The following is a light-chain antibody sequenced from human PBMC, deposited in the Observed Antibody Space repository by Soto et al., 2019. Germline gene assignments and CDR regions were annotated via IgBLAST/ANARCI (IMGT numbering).Light chain of an antibody. CDR2: DVS. CDR1: SSDVGTYNY. Sequence: QSVLTQPRSVSGPPGQSVSISCSGTSSDVGTYNYVSWYQQHPGKAPKLMIYDVSNRPSGVSNRFSGSKSGNTASLTISGLQAEDEADYYCSSDTSTSAVLFGGGTKLTVL. J-gene: IGLJ2*01. CDR3: SSDTSTSAVL. V-gene: IGLV2-14*01.